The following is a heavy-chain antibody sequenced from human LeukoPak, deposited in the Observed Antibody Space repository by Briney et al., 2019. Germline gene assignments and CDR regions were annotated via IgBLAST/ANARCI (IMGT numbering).Heavy chain of an antibody. J-gene: IGHJ4*02. V-gene: IGHV3-30-3*01. Sequence: GGSLRLSCAASGFTFSSYAMHWVRQAPGKGLEWVAVISYDGSKKSYADSVKGRFTISRDNSNNTLYLQMNSLRAEDTAVYYCARDQGKYWGQGTLVTVSS. CDR2: ISYDGSKK. CDR3: ARDQGKY. CDR1: GFTFSSYA.